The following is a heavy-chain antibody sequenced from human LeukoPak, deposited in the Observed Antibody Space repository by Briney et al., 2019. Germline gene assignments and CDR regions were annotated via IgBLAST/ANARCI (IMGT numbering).Heavy chain of an antibody. Sequence: ASVKVSCKASGYTFTSYDINWVRQATGQGLEWMGWMNPNIGNTGYAQKFQGRVTMTKNTSISTAYMELSSLRSEDTAVYYCARGRYSGYDLAPDYYYYGMDVWGQGTTVTVSS. CDR2: MNPNIGNT. J-gene: IGHJ6*02. CDR3: ARGRYSGYDLAPDYYYYGMDV. V-gene: IGHV1-8*01. CDR1: GYTFTSYD. D-gene: IGHD5-12*01.